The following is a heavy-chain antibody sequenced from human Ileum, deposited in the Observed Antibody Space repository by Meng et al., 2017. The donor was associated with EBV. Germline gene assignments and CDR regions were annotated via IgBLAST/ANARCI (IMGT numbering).Heavy chain of an antibody. Sequence: QVQPVQSGAEVKKPWASVKVSCKASGYIFNNYGVSWVRQAPGQGPEWMGWISAYDGNTNYAQNFQGRFTMTTDTSTSTAYMELRSLRSDDTAVYYCARDLPGGTKGTWLDLWGQGTLVTVSS. CDR1: GYIFNNYG. V-gene: IGHV1-18*01. J-gene: IGHJ5*02. CDR2: ISAYDGNT. D-gene: IGHD1-14*01. CDR3: ARDLPGGTKGTWLDL.